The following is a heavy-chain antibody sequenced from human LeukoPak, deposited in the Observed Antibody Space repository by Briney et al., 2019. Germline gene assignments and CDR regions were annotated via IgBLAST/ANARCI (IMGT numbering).Heavy chain of an antibody. V-gene: IGHV3-21*01. CDR1: GFTFSTYS. CDR3: TRDQNFYGSGRGFDP. Sequence: GGSLRLSCAASGFTFSTYSMNWVRQAPGRGLEWVSSITSSNSYIHYADSVKGRFTISRDNAKNSLYLQMNSLRAEDTAIYYCTRDQNFYGSGRGFDPWGQGTLVTVSS. D-gene: IGHD3-10*01. CDR2: ITSSNSYI. J-gene: IGHJ5*02.